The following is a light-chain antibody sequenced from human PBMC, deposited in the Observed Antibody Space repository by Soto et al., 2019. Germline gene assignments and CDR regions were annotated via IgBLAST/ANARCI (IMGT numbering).Light chain of an antibody. CDR2: DTS. Sequence: EIVLTQSPGTLSLSPGERATLSCRASQTLSNSFIAWYQQKPGQAPRLLIYDTSSRATGVQDRYSASGSGTDFTLTISRLEPEDLAVFFCQQYGTSEIIFGQGTRLEIK. J-gene: IGKJ5*01. CDR3: QQYGTSEII. CDR1: QTLSNSF. V-gene: IGKV3-20*01.